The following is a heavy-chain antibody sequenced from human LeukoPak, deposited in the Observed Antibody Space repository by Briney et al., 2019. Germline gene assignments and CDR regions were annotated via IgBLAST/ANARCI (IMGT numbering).Heavy chain of an antibody. V-gene: IGHV3-11*01. Sequence: PGGSLRLSCAASGFTLSDHYMSWIRQAPRKGLEWVSYIDRTDSATYYADSVKGRFTISRDNAKNSLYLQMSSLRVEDTAVYYCARGHYGLDYWGQGTLVTVSS. D-gene: IGHD4-17*01. CDR3: ARGHYGLDY. CDR1: GFTLSDHY. J-gene: IGHJ4*02. CDR2: IDRTDSAT.